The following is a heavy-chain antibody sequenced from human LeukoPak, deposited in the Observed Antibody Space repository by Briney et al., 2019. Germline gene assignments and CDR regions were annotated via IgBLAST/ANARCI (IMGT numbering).Heavy chain of an antibody. CDR2: IWYDGSNK. D-gene: IGHD3-22*01. V-gene: IGHV3-33*01. CDR3: ARDPPMYYYDEPGSRNAFDI. J-gene: IGHJ3*02. Sequence: GGSLRLSCAASGFTFSRYGMHWVRQAPGKGLEWVAVIWYDGSNKYYAESVKGRFTISRDNSKNTLHLQMNSLRAEDTAVYYCARDPPMYYYDEPGSRNAFDIWGQGTMVTVSS. CDR1: GFTFSRYG.